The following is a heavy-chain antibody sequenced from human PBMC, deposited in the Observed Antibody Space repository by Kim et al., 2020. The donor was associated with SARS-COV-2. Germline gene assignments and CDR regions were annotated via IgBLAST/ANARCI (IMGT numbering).Heavy chain of an antibody. CDR1: GFTFSSYG. Sequence: GGSLRLSCAASGFTFSSYGMHWVRQAPGKGLEWVAVISYDGSNKYYADSVKGRFTISRDNSKNTLYLQMNSLRAEDTAVYYCAKDTHTVTTGYGMDVWGQGTTVTVSS. J-gene: IGHJ6*02. D-gene: IGHD4-17*01. CDR2: ISYDGSNK. CDR3: AKDTHTVTTGYGMDV. V-gene: IGHV3-30*18.